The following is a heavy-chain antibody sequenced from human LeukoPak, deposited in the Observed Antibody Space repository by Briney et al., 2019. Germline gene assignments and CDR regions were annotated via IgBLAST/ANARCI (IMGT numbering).Heavy chain of an antibody. CDR2: VNLQGST. V-gene: IGHV4-4*02. Sequence: SETLSLTCGVSGGSITNTNYWPWVRQPPGKGLEWIGEVNLQGSTNYNPSLMGRVAIAVDTSENYISLQLTSVTAAATAVYYCAREGGPYRPLDYSGQGTLVTVSS. CDR3: AREGGPYRPLDY. J-gene: IGHJ4*02. CDR1: GGSITNTNY.